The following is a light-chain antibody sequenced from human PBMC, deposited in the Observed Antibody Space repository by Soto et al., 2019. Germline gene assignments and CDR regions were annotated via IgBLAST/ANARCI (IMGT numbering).Light chain of an antibody. CDR1: QSVSNN. V-gene: IGKV3-20*01. CDR2: DAS. CDR3: QQYGSSPPIT. J-gene: IGKJ5*01. Sequence: EIVMTQSPATLSVSPGERATLSCRASQSVSNNLAWYQQKPGQAPRLLIYDASSRATGIPDRFSGSGSGTDFTLTISRLEPEDFAVYYCQQYGSSPPITFGQGTRLEIK.